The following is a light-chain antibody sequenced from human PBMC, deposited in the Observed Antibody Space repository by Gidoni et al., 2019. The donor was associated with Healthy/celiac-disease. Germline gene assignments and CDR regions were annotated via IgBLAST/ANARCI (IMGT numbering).Light chain of an antibody. CDR2: WAS. CDR1: QSVLYSSNNKNY. Sequence: DIVMTQSPDSLAVSLGERATINCKSRQSVLYSSNNKNYLAWYQQKPGQPPKLLIYWASTRESGVPDRFSGSGSGTDFTLTISSLQAEDVAVYYCQQYYSTLALTFGGGTKVEIK. V-gene: IGKV4-1*01. J-gene: IGKJ4*01. CDR3: QQYYSTLALT.